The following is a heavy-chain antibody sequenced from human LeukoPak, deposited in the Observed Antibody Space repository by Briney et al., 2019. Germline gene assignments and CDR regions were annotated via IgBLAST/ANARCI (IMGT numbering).Heavy chain of an antibody. CDR3: ARSGYSYGLEVYFDY. Sequence: SVKVFCKASGGTFSSYAISWVRQAPGQGLEWMGRIIPIFGTANYAQKFQGRVTITTDESTSTAYMELSSLRSEDTAVYYCARSGYSYGLEVYFDYWGQGTLVTVSS. V-gene: IGHV1-69*05. J-gene: IGHJ4*02. D-gene: IGHD5-18*01. CDR1: GGTFSSYA. CDR2: IIPIFGTA.